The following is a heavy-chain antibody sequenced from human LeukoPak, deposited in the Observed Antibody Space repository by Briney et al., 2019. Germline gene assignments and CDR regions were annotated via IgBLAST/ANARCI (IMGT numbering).Heavy chain of an antibody. Sequence: SVKVSCKASGGTFSSYAISWVRQAPGQGLEWMGGIIPIFGTANYAQKFQGRVTITADKSTSTAYMELGSLRSEDTAVYYCARGYSSGWYDNWFDPWGQGTLVTVSS. CDR1: GGTFSSYA. D-gene: IGHD6-19*01. CDR3: ARGYSSGWYDNWFDP. J-gene: IGHJ5*02. V-gene: IGHV1-69*06. CDR2: IIPIFGTA.